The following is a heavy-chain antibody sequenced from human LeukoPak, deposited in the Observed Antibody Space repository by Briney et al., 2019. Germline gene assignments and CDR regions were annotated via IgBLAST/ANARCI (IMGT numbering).Heavy chain of an antibody. J-gene: IGHJ5*02. CDR2: INHSGST. Sequence: SETLSLTCAVYGGSFSGYYWSWIRQPPGKGLEWIGEINHSGSTNYNPSLESRVTISVDTSKNQFSLKLSSVTAADTAVYYCARAKSYDYGSRRRGYNWFDPWGQGTLVTVSS. V-gene: IGHV4-34*01. D-gene: IGHD4-17*01. CDR3: ARAKSYDYGSRRRGYNWFDP. CDR1: GGSFSGYY.